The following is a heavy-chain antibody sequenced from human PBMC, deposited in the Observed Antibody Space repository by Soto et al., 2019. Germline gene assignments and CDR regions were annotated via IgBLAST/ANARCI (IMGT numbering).Heavy chain of an antibody. J-gene: IGHJ4*02. Sequence: PSETLSLTCTVSGGSISSSSYYWGWIRQPPGKGLEWIGSISYSGSTYYNPSLKSRVTISVDTSKNQFSLKLSSVTAADTAMYYCASYYYDSSGYYYVPGVYWGQGTLVT. D-gene: IGHD3-22*01. CDR2: ISYSGST. V-gene: IGHV4-39*01. CDR1: GGSISSSSYY. CDR3: ASYYYDSSGYYYVPGVY.